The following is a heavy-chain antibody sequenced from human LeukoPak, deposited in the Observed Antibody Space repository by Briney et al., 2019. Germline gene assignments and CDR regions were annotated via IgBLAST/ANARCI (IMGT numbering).Heavy chain of an antibody. D-gene: IGHD1-26*01. CDR3: ARGPSTVGARGHAFDI. CDR1: GGTFSSYA. CDR2: IIPILGIA. V-gene: IGHV1-69*04. J-gene: IGHJ3*02. Sequence: ASVKVSCKASGGTFSSYAISWVRQAPGQGLEWMGRIIPILGIANYAQKFQGRVTITADKSTSTAYMELSSLRSEDTAVYYCARGPSTVGARGHAFDIWGQGTMVTVSS.